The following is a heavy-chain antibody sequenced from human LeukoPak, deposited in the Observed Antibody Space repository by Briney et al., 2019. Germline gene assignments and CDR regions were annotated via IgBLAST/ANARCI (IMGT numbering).Heavy chain of an antibody. CDR1: GFTFSNYA. J-gene: IGHJ4*02. Sequence: GGSLRLSCAASGFTFSNYAMSWVRQAPGKGLEWVSAISGSGVSTFYADSVKGRFTSSRDNAKNSLYLQINSLRAEDTAVYYCARIGYSSSCFDYWGQGTLVTVSS. D-gene: IGHD6-13*01. V-gene: IGHV3-23*01. CDR3: ARIGYSSSCFDY. CDR2: ISGSGVST.